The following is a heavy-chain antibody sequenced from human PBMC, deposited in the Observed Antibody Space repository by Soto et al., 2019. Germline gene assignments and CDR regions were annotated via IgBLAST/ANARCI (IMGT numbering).Heavy chain of an antibody. D-gene: IGHD3-10*01. CDR1: GYTFTSYA. CDR3: ARDFSWFGELIASDY. J-gene: IGHJ4*02. V-gene: IGHV1-3*01. Sequence: QVQLVQSGAEVKKPGASVKVSCKASGYTFTSYAMHWVRQAPGQRLEWMGWINAGNGNTKYSQKFQGRVTITRDTSASTAYMELSSLRSEDTDVYYCARDFSWFGELIASDYWGQGTLVTVSS. CDR2: INAGNGNT.